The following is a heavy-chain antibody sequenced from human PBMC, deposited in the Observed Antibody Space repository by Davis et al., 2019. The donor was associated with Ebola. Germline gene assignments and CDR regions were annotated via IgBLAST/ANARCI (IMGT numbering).Heavy chain of an antibody. CDR3: ARSRCSSTSCYQDYYYYGMDV. V-gene: IGHV3-74*01. Sequence: GESLKISCAASGFTFSSYWMHWVRQAPGKGLVWVSRINSDGSSTSYADSVKGRFTISRDNAKNSLYLQMNSLRAEDTAVYYCARSRCSSTSCYQDYYYYGMDVWGQGTTVTVSS. CDR2: INSDGSST. D-gene: IGHD2-2*01. CDR1: GFTFSSYW. J-gene: IGHJ6*02.